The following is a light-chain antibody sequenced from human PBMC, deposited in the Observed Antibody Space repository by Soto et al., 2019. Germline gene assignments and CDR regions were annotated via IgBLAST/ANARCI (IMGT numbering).Light chain of an antibody. CDR2: DVS. V-gene: IGLV2-11*01. Sequence: QSALTQPRSVSGSPGQSVTISCTGTSSDVGGYNYVSWYQQHPGKAPKLMIYDVSTRPSGVPDRFSGSKSGNTASLTISGLQAEDEADYYCCSSVGSYTSVFGGGTQLTVL. J-gene: IGLJ3*02. CDR3: CSSVGSYTSV. CDR1: SSDVGGYNY.